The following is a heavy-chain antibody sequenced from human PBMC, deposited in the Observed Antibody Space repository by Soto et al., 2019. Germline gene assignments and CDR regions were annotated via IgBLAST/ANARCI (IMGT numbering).Heavy chain of an antibody. CDR3: ARDRVESGYPEYFQH. Sequence: EVQLVESGVGLILPGGSLRLYCAASGFPVSSNYMSWVRQAPGKGLEWVSVIYSGGSTYYADSVKGRFTISRDNSKNTLYLQMNSLRAEDTAAYYCARDRVESGYPEYFQHWGQGTLVTVSS. J-gene: IGHJ1*01. CDR1: GFPVSSNY. CDR2: IYSGGST. V-gene: IGHV3-53*01. D-gene: IGHD3-22*01.